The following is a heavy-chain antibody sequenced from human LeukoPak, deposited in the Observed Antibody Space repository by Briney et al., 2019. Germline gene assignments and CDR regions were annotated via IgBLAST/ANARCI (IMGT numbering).Heavy chain of an antibody. Sequence: PGGSLRLSCAPSGFTFSNYGMHWVRQAPAKGLEWVALIWLVGSNKYYADSMKGRFTISRDNPKKTLYLQMNSLRAADPGVYYFARYKPRYYVSSAPIRRVYYYGMDVWGQGTTVTVSS. CDR1: GFTFSNYG. V-gene: IGHV3-33*01. J-gene: IGHJ6*02. CDR3: ARYKPRYYVSSAPIRRVYYYGMDV. CDR2: IWLVGSNK. D-gene: IGHD3-22*01.